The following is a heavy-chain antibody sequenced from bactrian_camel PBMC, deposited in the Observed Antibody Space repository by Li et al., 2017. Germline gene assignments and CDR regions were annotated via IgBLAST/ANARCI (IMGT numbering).Heavy chain of an antibody. V-gene: IGHV3S40*01. CDR2: IYNGGRST. D-gene: IGHD1*01. CDR3: AATSKSTFNLGMLHSRYYED. J-gene: IGHJ4*01. CDR1: GFPHHT. Sequence: VQLVESGGGSVQAGGSMRLSCVVSGFPHHTMAWFRQAPGKEREGVAAIYNGGRSTLYADSVKDRFTISQDNVGVYLQMNSLKLEDTAMYYCAATSKSTFNLGMLHSRYYEDWGQGTQVTVS.